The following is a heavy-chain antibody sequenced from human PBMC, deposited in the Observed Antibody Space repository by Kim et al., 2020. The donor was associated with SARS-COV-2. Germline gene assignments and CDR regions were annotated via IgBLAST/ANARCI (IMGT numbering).Heavy chain of an antibody. Sequence: SVKVSCKASGGTFSSYAISWVRQAPGQGLEWMGGIIPIFGTANYAQKFQGRVTITADESTSTAYMELSSLRSEDTAVYYCARGPNKAGTTLFGYYYFDYWGQGTLVTVSS. D-gene: IGHD1-7*01. CDR2: IIPIFGTA. J-gene: IGHJ4*02. CDR1: GGTFSSYA. V-gene: IGHV1-69*13. CDR3: ARGPNKAGTTLFGYYYFDY.